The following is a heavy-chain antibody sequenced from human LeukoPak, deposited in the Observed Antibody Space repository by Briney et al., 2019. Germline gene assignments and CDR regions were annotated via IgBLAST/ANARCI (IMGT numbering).Heavy chain of an antibody. CDR1: GGSISSGSYY. CDR3: ARDPTYYYDSSGYFAFDI. CDR2: VYTSGST. Sequence: SETLSLTCTVSGGSISSGSYYWSWIWQPAGKGLEWIGRVYTSGSTNYNPSLKSRVTISVDTSKNQFSLKLSSVTAADTAVYYCARDPTYYYDSSGYFAFDIWGQGTMVTVSS. V-gene: IGHV4-61*02. J-gene: IGHJ3*02. D-gene: IGHD3-22*01.